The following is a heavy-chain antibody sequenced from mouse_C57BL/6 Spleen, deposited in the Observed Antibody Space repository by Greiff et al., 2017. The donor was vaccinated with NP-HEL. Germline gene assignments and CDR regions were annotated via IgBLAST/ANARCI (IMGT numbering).Heavy chain of an antibody. J-gene: IGHJ2*01. D-gene: IGHD4-1*01. Sequence: EVQLQESGGGLVKPGGSLKLSCAASGFTFSSYAMSWVRQTPEKRLEWVATISDGGSYTYYPDNVKGRFTISRDNAKNNLYLQMSHLKSEDTAMYYCAREGTGTVFDYWGQGTTLTVSS. V-gene: IGHV5-4*01. CDR1: GFTFSSYA. CDR3: AREGTGTVFDY. CDR2: ISDGGSYT.